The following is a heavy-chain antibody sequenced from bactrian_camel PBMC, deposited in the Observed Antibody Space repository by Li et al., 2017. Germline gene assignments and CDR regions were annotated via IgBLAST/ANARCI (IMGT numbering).Heavy chain of an antibody. CDR1: GFAHDDSD. CDR3: AAGRPYRDCAIGEDDFRY. D-gene: IGHD1*01. Sequence: HVQLVESGGGSVQSGGSLRLSCTASGFAHDDSDMAWYRQGPGSECVLVSMIRSDGTTYYIDSVKGRFTISQGNAKNSLSLQMNSLKVEDTAMYTCAAGRPYRDCAIGEDDFRYWGQGTQVTVS. J-gene: IGHJ6*01. V-gene: IGHV3S63*01. CDR2: MIRSDGTT.